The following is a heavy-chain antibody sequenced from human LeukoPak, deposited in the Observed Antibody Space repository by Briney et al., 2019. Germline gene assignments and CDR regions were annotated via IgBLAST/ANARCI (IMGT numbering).Heavy chain of an antibody. CDR1: GGSISSYY. D-gene: IGHD2-2*01. J-gene: IGHJ4*02. CDR3: ARYFCTSGTCYHFDY. Sequence: SETLSLTCTVSGGSISSYYWSWIRQPPGKGLEWIGHINYSGSTKYSPSLRSRVTLLVDTSKNQFSLKVSSVTAADTAVYYCARYFCTSGTCYHFDYWGQGTLVTVSS. V-gene: IGHV4-59*01. CDR2: INYSGST.